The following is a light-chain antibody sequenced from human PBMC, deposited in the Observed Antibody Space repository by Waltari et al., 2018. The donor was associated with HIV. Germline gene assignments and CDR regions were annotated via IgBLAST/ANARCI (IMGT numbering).Light chain of an antibody. CDR3: QQASSFPLT. CDR1: HPIKSG. J-gene: IGKJ4*01. Sequence: ESQVTQLPSSVSAEGGDRVTIACRASHPIKSGLAWYQQKPGKPPKLLIYAASTLQRGVPSRFSGRGSGTDFTLTISSLEPDDFATYFCQQASSFPLTFGGGTRVEIK. CDR2: AAS. V-gene: IGKV1-12*01.